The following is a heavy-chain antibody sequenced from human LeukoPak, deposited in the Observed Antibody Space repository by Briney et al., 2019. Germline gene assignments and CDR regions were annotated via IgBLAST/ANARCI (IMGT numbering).Heavy chain of an antibody. J-gene: IGHJ4*02. CDR3: AKGGSSSSKSPFDY. CDR1: GFTFDDYT. CDR2: ISWDGGST. D-gene: IGHD6-6*01. V-gene: IGHV3-43*01. Sequence: PGGSLRLSCAASGFTFDDYTMRWVRQAPGKGLEWVSLISWDGGSTYYADSVKGRFTISRDNSKNSLYLQMNSLRAEDMALYYCAKGGSSSSKSPFDYWGQGTLVTVSS.